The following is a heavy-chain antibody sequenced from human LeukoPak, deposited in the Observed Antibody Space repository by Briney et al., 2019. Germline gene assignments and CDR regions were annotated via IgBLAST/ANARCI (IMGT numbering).Heavy chain of an antibody. J-gene: IGHJ4*02. CDR2: IRYDGSNK. Sequence: PGGSLRLSCAASGFTFSSYGMHWVRQAPGKGLEWVAFIRYDGSNKNYADSVKGRFTITRDNSKNTLYLQMNSLRAEDTAVYYCARDRGGEQLVGAFDYWGQGTLVTVSS. CDR3: ARDRGGEQLVGAFDY. V-gene: IGHV3-30*02. D-gene: IGHD6-6*01. CDR1: GFTFSSYG.